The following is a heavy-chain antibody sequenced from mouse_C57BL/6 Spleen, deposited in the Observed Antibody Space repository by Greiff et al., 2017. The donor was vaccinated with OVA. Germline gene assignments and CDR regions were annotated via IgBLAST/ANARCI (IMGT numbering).Heavy chain of an antibody. J-gene: IGHJ1*03. V-gene: IGHV1-62-2*01. CDR2: FYPGSGSL. CDR3: ARHEDHNLYWYFDV. CDR1: GYTFTEYT. Sequence: VQLQQSGAELVKPGASVQLSCKASGYTFTEYTIHWVKQRSGQGLEWIGWFYPGSGSLQYNEKFKDKATLTADKSSSTVSMALSLFTSEDSAVYFCARHEDHNLYWYFDVWGTGTTVTVSS.